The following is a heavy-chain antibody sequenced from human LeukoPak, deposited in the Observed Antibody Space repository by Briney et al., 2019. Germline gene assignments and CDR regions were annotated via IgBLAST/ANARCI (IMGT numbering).Heavy chain of an antibody. V-gene: IGHV3-30*02. CDR3: AARGLVVVTANSPSDY. CDR1: GFTFSTYG. CDR2: IRYDGSIK. D-gene: IGHD2-21*02. J-gene: IGHJ4*02. Sequence: GGSLRLSCAASGFTFSTYGIHWVRQAPGEGLEWVSFIRYDGSIKYYADSVKGRFTISRDNSKNTLYLQMNSLRAEDTAVYYCAARGLVVVTANSPSDYWGQGTLVTVSS.